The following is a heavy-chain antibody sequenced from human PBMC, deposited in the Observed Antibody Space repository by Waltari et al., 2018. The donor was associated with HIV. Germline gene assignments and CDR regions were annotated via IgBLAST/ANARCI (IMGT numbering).Heavy chain of an antibody. D-gene: IGHD3-16*01. CDR3: ARWRDSLGYFYQFYFFDY. V-gene: IGHV4-34*06. CDR1: GESFNDHY. CDR2: INHRGVR. Sequence: QVRLDQWGTNVLKPSETLSLTCAVYGESFNDHYWTWIRQPPGKGLEWIGAINHRGVRLYNPSLRSRLNISVDTFKNQFSRKLASVTAADTATYYWARWRDSLGYFYQFYFFDYWSQGHLVAVSS. J-gene: IGHJ4*02.